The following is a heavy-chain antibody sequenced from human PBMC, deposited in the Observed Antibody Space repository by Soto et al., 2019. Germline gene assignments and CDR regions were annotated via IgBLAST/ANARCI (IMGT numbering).Heavy chain of an antibody. J-gene: IGHJ4*02. Sequence: SGPTLVNPTQTLTLTCTFSGFSLSTSGVGVGWIRQPPGKALEWLALIYWDDDKRYSPSLKSRLTITKDTSKNQVVLTMTNMDPVDTATYYYSHRPGTGPRCGDPGTYFDYWGQGTLVTVSS. V-gene: IGHV2-5*02. D-gene: IGHD4-17*01. CDR2: IYWDDDK. CDR1: GFSLSTSGVG. CDR3: SHRPGTGPRCGDPGTYFDY.